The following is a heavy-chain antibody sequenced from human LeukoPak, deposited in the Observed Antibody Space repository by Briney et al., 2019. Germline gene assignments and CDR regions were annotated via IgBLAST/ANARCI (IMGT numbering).Heavy chain of an antibody. D-gene: IGHD3-22*01. Sequence: GGSLRLSCAASGFTFSSYAMTWVRQAPGKGLEWVSAISGSGGSTYYADSVKGRFTISRDNSKNTLYLQMNSLRAEDTAIYYCAKDLMMIVVVTIPDYWGQGTLVTVSS. CDR3: AKDLMMIVVVTIPDY. CDR2: ISGSGGST. V-gene: IGHV3-23*01. CDR1: GFTFSSYA. J-gene: IGHJ4*02.